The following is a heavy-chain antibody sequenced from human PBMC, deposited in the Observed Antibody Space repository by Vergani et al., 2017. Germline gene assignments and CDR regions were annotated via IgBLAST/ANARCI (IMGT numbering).Heavy chain of an antibody. D-gene: IGHD1-26*01. CDR1: GGSITSNTDY. J-gene: IGHJ3*02. CDR3: ARGRVGADPGYAFDI. Sequence: LQLQESGPGLVKPSETLSLTCTVSGGSITSNTDYWDWIRQPPGEGLEWIGSIYYSGNTYYNPSLKSRVIISVDTSKSHFSLKLTSVTATDTAVYYCARGRVGADPGYAFDIWGQGTMVTVSS. V-gene: IGHV4-39*02. CDR2: IYYSGNT.